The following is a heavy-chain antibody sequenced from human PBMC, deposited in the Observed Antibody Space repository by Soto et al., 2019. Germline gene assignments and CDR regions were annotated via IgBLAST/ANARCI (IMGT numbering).Heavy chain of an antibody. Sequence: GGSLRLSCAASGFTFSSYAMSWVRQAPGKGLEWVSAISGSGGSTYYADYVKGRFTISRDNSKNTLYLQMNSLRAEDTAVYYCAKLAVPAALGFYYYYMDVWGKGTTVTVSS. D-gene: IGHD2-2*01. CDR1: GFTFSSYA. CDR3: AKLAVPAALGFYYYYMDV. CDR2: ISGSGGST. J-gene: IGHJ6*03. V-gene: IGHV3-23*01.